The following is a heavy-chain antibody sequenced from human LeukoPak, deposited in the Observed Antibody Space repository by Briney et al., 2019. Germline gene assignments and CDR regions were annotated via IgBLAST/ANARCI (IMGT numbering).Heavy chain of an antibody. Sequence: GGSLRLSCAASGFTFSNAWMSWGRQAPGKGLEWVGRIKSKTDGGTTDYAAPVKDRFTISRDDSKNTLYLQMNSLKTEDTAVYYCTTGAGYSSSDYWVQGTLATVPS. D-gene: IGHD6-13*01. CDR2: IKSKTDGGTT. CDR3: TTGAGYSSSDY. CDR1: GFTFSNAW. J-gene: IGHJ4*02. V-gene: IGHV3-15*01.